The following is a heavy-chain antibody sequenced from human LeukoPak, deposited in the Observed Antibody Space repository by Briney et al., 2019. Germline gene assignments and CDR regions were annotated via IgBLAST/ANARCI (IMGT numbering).Heavy chain of an antibody. J-gene: IGHJ4*02. CDR2: INPSGGST. CDR3: ARGAQGSYGGIADY. D-gene: IGHD1-26*01. Sequence: ASVKVSCKASGGTFSSNAISWVRQAPGQGLEWMGIINPSGGSTNYVQRFRGRVTMTRDMSTGTVYMELSSLTSEDTAVYYCARGAQGSYGGIADYWGQGTLVTVSS. V-gene: IGHV1-46*01. CDR1: GGTFSSNA.